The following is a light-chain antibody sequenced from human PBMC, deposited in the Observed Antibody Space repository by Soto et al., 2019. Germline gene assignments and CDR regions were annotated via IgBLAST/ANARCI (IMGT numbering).Light chain of an antibody. Sequence: QSALTQPASVSGSPGPSITISCTRTNSDLGSFNFVSWYQQHPGKAPKVMIYEVAKRPSGISDRFSGSKSGNTASLTISGLQVEDEADYYCCSDAGTSTYFLGTGTKLTVL. V-gene: IGLV2-23*02. CDR2: EVA. CDR3: CSDAGTSTYF. J-gene: IGLJ1*01. CDR1: NSDLGSFNF.